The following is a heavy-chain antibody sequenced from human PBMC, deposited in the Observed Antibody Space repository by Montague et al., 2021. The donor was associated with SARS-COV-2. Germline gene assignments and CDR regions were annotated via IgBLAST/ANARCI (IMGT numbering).Heavy chain of an antibody. V-gene: IGHV4-34*01. CDR1: GGSFGGYY. Sequence: SETRSLTCAVHGGSFGGYYWSWIRQPPGKGLEWIGEINHSGSTNYNPSLKSRVSISVDTSKNQFSLKLSSVTAADTAVYYCARGAPTITMIVVVFTGAGWYFDLWGRGTLVTVSS. CDR2: INHSGST. J-gene: IGHJ2*01. D-gene: IGHD3-22*01. CDR3: ARGAPTITMIVVVFTGAGWYFDL.